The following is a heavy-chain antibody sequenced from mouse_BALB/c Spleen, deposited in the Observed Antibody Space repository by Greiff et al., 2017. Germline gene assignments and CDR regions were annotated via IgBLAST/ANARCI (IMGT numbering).Heavy chain of an antibody. Sequence: VKVVESGPGLVQPSQSLSITCTVSGFSLTSYGVHWVRQSPGKGLEWLGVIWGGGSTDYNAAFISRLSISKDNSKSQVFFKMNSLQANDTAIYYCAIKEDYYAMDYWGQGTSVTVSA. V-gene: IGHV2-4-1*01. J-gene: IGHJ4*01. CDR3: AIKEDYYAMDY. CDR2: IWGGGST. CDR1: GFSLTSYG.